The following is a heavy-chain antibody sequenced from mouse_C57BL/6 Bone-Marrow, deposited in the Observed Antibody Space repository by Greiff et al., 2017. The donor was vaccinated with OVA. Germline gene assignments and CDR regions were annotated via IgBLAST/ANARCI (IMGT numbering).Heavy chain of an antibody. CDR3: ARNVY. Sequence: QVQLQQSGAELLKPGASVKLSCKASGYTFTSYWMHWVKQRPGQGLEWIGVIDPSDSYTNYNQKFKGKATLTVDTSSSTAYMQLSSLTSEDSAVYYCARNVYWGQGTLVTVSA. CDR1: GYTFTSYW. J-gene: IGHJ3*01. V-gene: IGHV1-59*01. CDR2: IDPSDSYT.